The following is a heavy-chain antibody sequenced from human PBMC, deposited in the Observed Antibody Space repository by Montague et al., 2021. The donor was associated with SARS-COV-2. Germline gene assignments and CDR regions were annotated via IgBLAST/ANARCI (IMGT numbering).Heavy chain of an antibody. J-gene: IGHJ5*02. D-gene: IGHD3-10*01. V-gene: IGHV4-39*01. CDR1: GGSISSSSYY. Sequence: SETLSLTCTVSGGSISSSSYYWGWIRQPPGKGLEWIGSIYYSGSTYYNPSLKSRVTISVDTSKNQFSLRLISVTAADTAVYYCARHTYYYGSGSDWFDPWGQGTLVTVSS. CDR2: IYYSGST. CDR3: ARHTYYYGSGSDWFDP.